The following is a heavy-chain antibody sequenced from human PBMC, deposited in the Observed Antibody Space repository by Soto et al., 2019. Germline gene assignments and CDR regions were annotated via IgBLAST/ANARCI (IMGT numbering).Heavy chain of an antibody. CDR3: ERATMYQPPTKSYYYGMDV. Sequence: ASVKVSCKAFGYTFTSYAIHWVRQAPGQRLEWMGWINAGNGDTKKSQKFQGRVTITRDTSASTVYMELSSVRSEDTAVYYCERATMYQPPTKSYYYGMDVWGQGTTVTVSS. J-gene: IGHJ6*02. CDR1: GYTFTSYA. V-gene: IGHV1-3*01. D-gene: IGHD2-2*01. CDR2: INAGNGDT.